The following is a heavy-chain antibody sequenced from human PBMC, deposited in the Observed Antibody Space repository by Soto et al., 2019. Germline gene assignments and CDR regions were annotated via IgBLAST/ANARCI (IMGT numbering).Heavy chain of an antibody. J-gene: IGHJ4*02. D-gene: IGHD6-6*01. CDR3: ARDGPFSSSSSLPTDY. V-gene: IGHV1-18*01. Sequence: ASVKVSCKASGYTFTSYGISWVRQAPGQGLEWMGWISAYNGNTNYAQKLQGRVTMTTDTSTSTAYMELRSLRSDDTAVYYCARDGPFSSSSSLPTDYWGQGTLVTVSS. CDR2: ISAYNGNT. CDR1: GYTFTSYG.